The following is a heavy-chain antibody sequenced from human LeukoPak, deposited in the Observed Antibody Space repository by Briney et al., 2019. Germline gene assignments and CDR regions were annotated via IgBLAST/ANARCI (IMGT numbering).Heavy chain of an antibody. CDR1: GGSISSYY. Sequence: ASETLSLTCTVSGGSISSYYWSWIRQPAGKGLEWIGRIYTSGSTNYNPSLKSRVTISEDTSKNQFSLKLSSVTAADTAVYYCARGGGNYYPYYFDFWGQGTLVTVSS. CDR3: ARGGGNYYPYYFDF. J-gene: IGHJ4*02. V-gene: IGHV4-4*07. CDR2: IYTSGST. D-gene: IGHD1-26*01.